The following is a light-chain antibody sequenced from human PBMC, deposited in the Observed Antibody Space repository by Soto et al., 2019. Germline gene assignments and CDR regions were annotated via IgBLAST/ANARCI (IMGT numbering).Light chain of an antibody. Sequence: EIVLTQSPGTLSLSPGERATLSCRASQSVSSSYLAWYQQKPGQAPRLLIHGASSRATGIPDRFSGSGSGTDFTLTISRLEPEDFAVYYCQQCGSSGTFGQGTKVDIK. CDR2: GAS. J-gene: IGKJ1*01. CDR1: QSVSSSY. CDR3: QQCGSSGT. V-gene: IGKV3-20*01.